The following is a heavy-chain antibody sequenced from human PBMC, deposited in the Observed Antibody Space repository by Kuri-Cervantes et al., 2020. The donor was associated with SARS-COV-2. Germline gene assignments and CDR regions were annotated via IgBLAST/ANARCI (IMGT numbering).Heavy chain of an antibody. CDR1: GGTFSTYA. CDR2: IIPIFGTT. Sequence: SVKVSCKASGGTFSTYAISWVRQAPGQGLEWMGRIIPIFGTTNFPQKFQGRVTFTADESTSTAYMELSSLRSKDTAIYYCARDLVNPLPPNHYYYHMDVWGKGTTVTVSS. CDR3: ARDLVNPLPPNHYYYHMDV. J-gene: IGHJ6*03. V-gene: IGHV1-69*13. D-gene: IGHD1-14*01.